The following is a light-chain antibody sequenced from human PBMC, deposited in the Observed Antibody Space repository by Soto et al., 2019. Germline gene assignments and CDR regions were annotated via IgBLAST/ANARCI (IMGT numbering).Light chain of an antibody. CDR3: QPYNNWPLT. Sequence: IVMTQSPATLSVSPGERATLSCRAIQSLGGSLAWYQQKPGQAPRLLIYGASTRVTGIPARFSGSRSGAEFTLTINSLQSEDFAVYYCQPYNNWPLTFGGGTKVDIK. J-gene: IGKJ4*01. CDR1: QSLGGS. CDR2: GAS. V-gene: IGKV3-15*01.